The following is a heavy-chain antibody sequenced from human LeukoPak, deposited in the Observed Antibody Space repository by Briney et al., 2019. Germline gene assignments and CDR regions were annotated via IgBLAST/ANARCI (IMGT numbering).Heavy chain of an antibody. D-gene: IGHD3-22*01. CDR2: INTNTGNP. J-gene: IGHJ3*02. CDR1: GYTFTSYG. V-gene: IGHV7-4-1*02. CDR3: ARDYYDSSGYFLYAFDI. Sequence: ASVKVSCKASGYTFTSYGISWVRQAPGQGLEWMGWINTNTGNPTYAQGFTGRFVFSLDTSVSTAYLQISSLKAEDTAVYYCARDYYDSSGYFLYAFDIWGQGTMVTVSS.